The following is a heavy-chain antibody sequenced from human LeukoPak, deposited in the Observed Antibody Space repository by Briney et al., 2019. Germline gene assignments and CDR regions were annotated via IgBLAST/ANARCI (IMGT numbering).Heavy chain of an antibody. J-gene: IGHJ4*02. Sequence: PGGSLRLSCAATGFTFSTYGMHWVRQAPGKGLEWVAAISNGGNKKYYADSVKGRFTISRDNPKNTLFLQMNSLRAEDTAVYYCAKEGWDKSYWYGRIDYWGQGTLVTVSS. CDR2: ISNGGNKK. V-gene: IGHV3-30*18. CDR1: GFTFSTYG. CDR3: AKEGWDKSYWYGRIDY. D-gene: IGHD2-8*02.